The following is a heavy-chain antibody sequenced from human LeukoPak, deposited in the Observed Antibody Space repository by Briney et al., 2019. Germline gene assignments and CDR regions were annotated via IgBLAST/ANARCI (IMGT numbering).Heavy chain of an antibody. CDR1: GFTVSSNY. CDR2: IYSGGST. Sequence: PGGSLRLSCAASGFTVSSNYMSWVRQAPGKGLEWVSVIYSGGSTYYADSVKGRFTISRDNSKNTLYLQMNSLRAKDTAVYYCAKGRIAVAGTFDYWGQGTLVTVSS. J-gene: IGHJ4*02. V-gene: IGHV3-53*01. CDR3: AKGRIAVAGTFDY. D-gene: IGHD6-19*01.